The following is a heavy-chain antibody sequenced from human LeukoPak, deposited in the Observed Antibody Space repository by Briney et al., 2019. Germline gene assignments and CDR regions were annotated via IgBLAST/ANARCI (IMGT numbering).Heavy chain of an antibody. CDR1: GGSFSGYY. CDR3: ARGSLLWFGELVRWFDP. J-gene: IGHJ5*02. V-gene: IGHV4-34*01. D-gene: IGHD3-10*01. CDR2: INHSGST. Sequence: TSETLSLTCAVYGGSFSGYYWSWIRQPPGKGLEWIGEINHSGSTNYNPSLKSRVTISVDTSKNQFSLKLSSVTAADTAVYYRARGSLLWFGELVRWFDPWGQGTLVTVSS.